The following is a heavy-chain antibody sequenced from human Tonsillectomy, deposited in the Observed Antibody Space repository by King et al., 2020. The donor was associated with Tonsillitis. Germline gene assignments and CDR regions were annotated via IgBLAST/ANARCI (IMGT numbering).Heavy chain of an antibody. CDR2: ISGDGRST. V-gene: IGHV3-23*04. Sequence: VQLVESGGGLVQPGGSLRLSCAGSGFSFSSHAMTWVRQAPGKGLEWVSGISGDGRSTYYADSVKGRFTISRDNSRDTLYLQMNSLRAEDTAQYYCAKDLASGAACPPREFDYWGQGTLVTVSS. J-gene: IGHJ4*02. CDR3: AKDLASGAACPPREFDY. CDR1: GFSFSSHA. D-gene: IGHD6-6*01.